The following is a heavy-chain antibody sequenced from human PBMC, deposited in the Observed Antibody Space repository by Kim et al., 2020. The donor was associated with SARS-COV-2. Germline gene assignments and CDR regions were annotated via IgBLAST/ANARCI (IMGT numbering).Heavy chain of an antibody. J-gene: IGHJ4*02. Sequence: ASVKVSCKASGYTFTGYYMHWVRQAPGQGLEWMGWINPNNGGTNYAQKFQGRVTMTRDTSISTAYMELSRLTSDDTAIYYCARDSTGVVIWDYWGQGTLVTVSS. D-gene: IGHD3-3*01. CDR1: GYTFTGYY. CDR3: ARDSTGVVIWDY. V-gene: IGHV1-2*02. CDR2: INPNNGGT.